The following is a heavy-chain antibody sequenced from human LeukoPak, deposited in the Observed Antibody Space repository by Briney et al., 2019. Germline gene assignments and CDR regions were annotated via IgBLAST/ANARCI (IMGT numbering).Heavy chain of an antibody. D-gene: IGHD5-24*01. V-gene: IGHV4-59*11. CDR3: ARVRDGYKYSYLDY. J-gene: IGHJ4*02. CDR2: ISYSGST. CDR1: GGSISSHY. Sequence: PSETLSLTCTVSGGSISSHYWSWIRQPPGKGLEGIGYISYSGSTNYNPSLKSRITISVDTSKNQFSLKLSSVTAADTAVYYCARVRDGYKYSYLDYWGQGTLVTVSS.